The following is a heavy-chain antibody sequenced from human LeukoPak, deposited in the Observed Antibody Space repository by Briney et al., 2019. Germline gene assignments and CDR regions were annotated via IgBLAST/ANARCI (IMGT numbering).Heavy chain of an antibody. CDR1: GGSFSGHY. D-gene: IGHD3-3*01. CDR2: INHSGST. J-gene: IGHJ5*02. Sequence: SETLSLTCAVYGGSFSGHYWSWIRQPPGKGLEWIGEINHSGSTNYNPSLKSRVTISVDTSKNQFSLKLSSVTAADTAVYYCAREIPRITIFGVVQQRGWFDPWGQGTLVTVSS. CDR3: AREIPRITIFGVVQQRGWFDP. V-gene: IGHV4-34*01.